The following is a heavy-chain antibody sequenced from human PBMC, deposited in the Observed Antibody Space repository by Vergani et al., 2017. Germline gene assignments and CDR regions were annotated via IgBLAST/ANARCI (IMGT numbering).Heavy chain of an antibody. J-gene: IGHJ4*02. CDR3: AKVPRGYSYGYFFDY. D-gene: IGHD5-18*01. CDR2: ISWNSGSI. Sequence: EVQLVESGGGLVQPGGSLRLSCAASGFTFSSYAMHWVRQAPGKGLEWVSGISWNSGSIGYADSVKGRFTISRDNAKNSLYLQMNSLRAEDTALYYCAKVPRGYSYGYFFDYWGQGTLVTVSS. V-gene: IGHV3-9*01. CDR1: GFTFSSYA.